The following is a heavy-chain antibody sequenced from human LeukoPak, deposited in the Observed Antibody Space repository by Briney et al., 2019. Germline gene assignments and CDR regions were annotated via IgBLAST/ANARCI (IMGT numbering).Heavy chain of an antibody. CDR2: VYHSGST. J-gene: IGHJ6*02. CDR3: ARAAAYNLDV. V-gene: IGHV4-59*12. D-gene: IGHD1-1*01. CDR1: GGSISSYY. Sequence: SETLSLTCTVSGGSISSYYWSWVRQPPGKGLEWIGEVYHSGSTNYNASLKSRVTISLDKYKNQVSLRVTSVTAADTAVYYCARAAAYNLDVWGQGTTVTVSS.